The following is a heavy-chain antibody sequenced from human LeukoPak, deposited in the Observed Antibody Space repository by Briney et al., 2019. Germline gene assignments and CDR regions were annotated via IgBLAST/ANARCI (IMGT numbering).Heavy chain of an antibody. Sequence: SETLSLTCTVSNGSINTYYWSWIRQPPGKGLEWIGYIYYSGSTNYNPSLKSRVTISVDTSKNQFSLKMSSVTAADTAVYYCARGRYQLSPWGQGTLVAVSS. J-gene: IGHJ5*02. CDR3: ARGRYQLSP. CDR1: NGSINTYY. D-gene: IGHD2-2*01. V-gene: IGHV4-59*01. CDR2: IYYSGST.